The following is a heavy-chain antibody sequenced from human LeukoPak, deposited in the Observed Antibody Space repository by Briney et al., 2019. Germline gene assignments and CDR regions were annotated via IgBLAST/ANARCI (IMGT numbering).Heavy chain of an antibody. CDR3: ARAPAVTYDYVWGSYRQKDPNDAFDI. D-gene: IGHD3-16*02. CDR1: GFTFSSYS. J-gene: IGHJ3*02. V-gene: IGHV3-21*01. CDR2: ISSSSSYI. Sequence: GGSLRLSCAASGFTFSSYSMNWVRQAPGKGLEWVSSISSSSSYIYYADSVKGRFTISRDNAKNSLYLQMNSLRAEDTAVYYCARAPAVTYDYVWGSYRQKDPNDAFDIWGQGTMVTVSS.